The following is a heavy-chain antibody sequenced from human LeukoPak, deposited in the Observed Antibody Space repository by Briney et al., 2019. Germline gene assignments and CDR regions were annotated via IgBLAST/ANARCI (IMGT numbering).Heavy chain of an antibody. V-gene: IGHV4-59*01. CDR3: AGRHGDSPRPFDY. CDR2: IYYSGNT. CDR1: GGSISSYY. Sequence: PSETLSLTCSGGSISSYYWSWIRQPPGKGLEWTGYIYYSGNTNYNPSLKSRVTISVDTSKNQFSLKLRSVTAADTAVYYCAGRHGDSPRPFDYWGQGTLVTVSS. D-gene: IGHD4-17*01. J-gene: IGHJ4*02.